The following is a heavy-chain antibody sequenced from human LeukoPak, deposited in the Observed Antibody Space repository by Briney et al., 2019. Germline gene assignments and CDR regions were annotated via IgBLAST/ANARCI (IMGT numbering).Heavy chain of an antibody. Sequence: WGSLRLSCAASGFTFSSYAMHWVRQAPGKGLEWVAVISYDGSNKYYADSVKGRFTISRDNSKNTLYLQMNSLRAEDTAVYYCARALDYWGQGTLVTVSS. J-gene: IGHJ4*02. CDR3: ARALDY. V-gene: IGHV3-30*04. CDR1: GFTFSSYA. CDR2: ISYDGSNK.